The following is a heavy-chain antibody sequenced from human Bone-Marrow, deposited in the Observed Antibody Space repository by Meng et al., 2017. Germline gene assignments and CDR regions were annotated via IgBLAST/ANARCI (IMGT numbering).Heavy chain of an antibody. Sequence: LLGCVTGWCAHARHRGTSCETFGLTLGSYGMNRVGHAPGKGLEWVSAISGSGGSTYYSASVKARFTISRDNSKNTLYLKMNSLRAEDTAVYYCAKHSAWGQGTLVTVSS. CDR3: AKHSA. CDR2: ISGSGGST. CDR1: GLTLGSYG. V-gene: IGHV3-23*01. J-gene: IGHJ4*02.